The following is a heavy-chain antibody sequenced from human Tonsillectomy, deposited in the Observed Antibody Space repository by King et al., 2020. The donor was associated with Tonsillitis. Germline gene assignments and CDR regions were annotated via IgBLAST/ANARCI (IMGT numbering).Heavy chain of an antibody. J-gene: IGHJ2*01. D-gene: IGHD2-21*01. CDR3: ARVARGDPGWYFDL. V-gene: IGHV3-21*01. CDR1: GFTFSSYS. CDR2: ISSSSSYI. Sequence: VQLVESGGGLVKPGGSLRLSCAASGFTFSSYSMNWVRQAPGKGLEWVSSISSSSSYIYYADSVKGRFTISRDNAKNSLYLQMNSRRAEDTAVYYCARVARGDPGWYFDLWGRGTLVTVSS.